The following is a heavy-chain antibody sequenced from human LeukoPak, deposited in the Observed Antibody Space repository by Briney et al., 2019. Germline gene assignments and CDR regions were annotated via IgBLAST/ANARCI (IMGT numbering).Heavy chain of an antibody. CDR3: ARLRLRHADDAFDI. D-gene: IGHD4/OR15-4a*01. CDR1: GGSISSSSYY. Sequence: SETLSLTCTVSGGSISSSSYYWGWIRQPPGKGLEWIGSIYYSGSTYYNPSLKSRVTISVDTSKNQFSLKLSSVTAADTAVYYCARLRLRHADDAFDIWGQGTMVTVSS. V-gene: IGHV4-39*01. CDR2: IYYSGST. J-gene: IGHJ3*02.